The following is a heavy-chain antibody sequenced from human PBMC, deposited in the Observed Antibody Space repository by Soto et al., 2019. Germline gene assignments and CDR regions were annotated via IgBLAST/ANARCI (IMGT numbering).Heavy chain of an antibody. CDR1: GFIFRSHA. V-gene: IGHV3-23*01. CDR2: ISGSGDTT. CDR3: AKDGETYYDVPFAFDL. D-gene: IGHD3-10*02. J-gene: IGHJ3*01. Sequence: EVQLLESGGGLVQPGGSLRLSCAASGFIFRSHAMSWVRQIPGKGLEWVSVISGSGDTTYYADSVKGRFTISRDNSKNTLALHMNSLRAEDTALYYCAKDGETYYDVPFAFDLWGQGTMVTVSS.